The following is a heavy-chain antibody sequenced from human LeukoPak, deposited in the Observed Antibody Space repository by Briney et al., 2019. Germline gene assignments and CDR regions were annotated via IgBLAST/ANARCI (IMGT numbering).Heavy chain of an antibody. J-gene: IGHJ6*04. Sequence: SETLSLTCTVSGGSISSYYWSWIRQPPGKGLEWIGYIYYSGSTNYNPSLKSRVTISVDTSKNQFSLKLSSVTAADTAVYYCARDRHGGELPLSYYSYGMDVWGKGTTVTVSS. CDR1: GGSISSYY. D-gene: IGHD3-16*01. CDR2: IYYSGST. V-gene: IGHV4-59*01. CDR3: ARDRHGGELPLSYYSYGMDV.